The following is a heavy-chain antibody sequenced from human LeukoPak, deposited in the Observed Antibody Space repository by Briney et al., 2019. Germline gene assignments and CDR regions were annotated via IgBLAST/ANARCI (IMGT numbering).Heavy chain of an antibody. D-gene: IGHD3-9*01. CDR2: MNPHTGNS. J-gene: IGHJ4*02. CDR3: ARGDWDLDF. CDR1: GYTFTRYD. Sequence: ASVKVSCKASGYTFTRYDINWVRQATGQGLEWMGWMNPHTGNSRFTQKFQGRLTMTRNTSITTAYMELSSLRSEDTAIYYCARGDWDLDFWGQGTLVTVSS. V-gene: IGHV1-8*01.